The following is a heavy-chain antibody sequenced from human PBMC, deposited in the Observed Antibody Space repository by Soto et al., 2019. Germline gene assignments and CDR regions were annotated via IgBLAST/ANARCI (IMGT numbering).Heavy chain of an antibody. V-gene: IGHV3-74*03. CDR1: GFTFSAYW. J-gene: IGHJ6*02. Sequence: VGSLRLSCAASGFTFSAYWMHWVRQAPGKGLVWVSRTNTDGTATTYADSVEGRFTISRDNAKNMLYLQMNSLRAEDTAVYYCTRGHYYGMDVWGQGTTVTVSS. CDR3: TRGHYYGMDV. CDR2: TNTDGTAT.